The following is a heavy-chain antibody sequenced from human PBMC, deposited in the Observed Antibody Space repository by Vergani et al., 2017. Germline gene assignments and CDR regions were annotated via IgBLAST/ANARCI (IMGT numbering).Heavy chain of an antibody. CDR3: ARDTDYDFGSDYGNYCMDV. Sequence: QVQLQESGPGLVKPSETLSLTCTVSGGSISSYYWSWIRQPPGKGLEWIGYIYYSGSTNYNPSLKSRVTISVDTSKNQFSLKLSSVTAADTAVYYCARDTDYDFGSDYGNYCMDVWGKGTTVTVSS. CDR2: IYYSGST. V-gene: IGHV4-59*01. D-gene: IGHD3-3*01. CDR1: GGSISSYY. J-gene: IGHJ6*03.